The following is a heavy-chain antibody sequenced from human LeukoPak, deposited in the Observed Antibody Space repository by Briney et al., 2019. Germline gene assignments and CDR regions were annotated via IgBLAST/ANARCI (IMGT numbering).Heavy chain of an antibody. CDR2: IRSKADGYAT. D-gene: IGHD3-22*01. J-gene: IGHJ4*02. Sequence: GGSLRLSCAASGFTFSGSAMHWVRQASGKGLEWVGRIRSKADGYATAYAASVKGRFTISRDDSKHTAYLQMNSLKTEDTAMYYCSSLDSSAYNWGQGTLVTVSS. CDR3: SSLDSSAYN. CDR1: GFTFSGSA. V-gene: IGHV3-73*01.